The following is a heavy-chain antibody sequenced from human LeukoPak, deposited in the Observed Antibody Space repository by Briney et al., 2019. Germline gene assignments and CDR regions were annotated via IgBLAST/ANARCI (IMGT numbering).Heavy chain of an antibody. CDR2: ISAYNGNT. J-gene: IGHJ6*02. V-gene: IGHV1-18*01. CDR1: GYTFTSYG. CDR3: ARVLSGATPLGGMDV. Sequence: ASVKVSCKASGYTFTSYGISWVRQAPGQGLEWMGWISAYNGNTNYAQKLQGRVTMTTDTSTSTAYMELRSLRSDDTAVYYCARVLSGATPLGGMDVWGQGTTVTVSS. D-gene: IGHD1-26*01.